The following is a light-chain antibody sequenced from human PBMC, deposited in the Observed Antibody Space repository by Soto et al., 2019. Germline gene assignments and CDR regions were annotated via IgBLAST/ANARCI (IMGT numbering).Light chain of an antibody. CDR2: DAS. CDR1: QNIFTW. V-gene: IGKV1-5*01. J-gene: IGKJ4*01. Sequence: DIQMTQSPSTPSASVGDRVTITCRASQNIFTWLAWYQHKPGKAPKLLIYDASILESGVPSRFSGSGSGTLFTLTITSLQSDDFASYYCQQYNTHSFGGGTKVEIK. CDR3: QQYNTHS.